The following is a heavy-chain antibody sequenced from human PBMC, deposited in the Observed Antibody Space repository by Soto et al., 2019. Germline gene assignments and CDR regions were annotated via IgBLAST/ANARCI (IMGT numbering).Heavy chain of an antibody. CDR2: ISGSNIYT. CDR3: ARDGGEVIPAAIGGGYGMDV. J-gene: IGHJ6*02. Sequence: QVQLVESGGGLVKPGGSLRLSCAASGFTFSDYYMSWIRQAPGKGLEWISYISGSNIYTNYADSVKGRFTISRDNANNSLYLQMDSLRVEDPAVYYCARDGGEVIPAAIGGGYGMDVGGQGTTVTVSS. D-gene: IGHD2-21*01. V-gene: IGHV3-11*06. CDR1: GFTFSDYY.